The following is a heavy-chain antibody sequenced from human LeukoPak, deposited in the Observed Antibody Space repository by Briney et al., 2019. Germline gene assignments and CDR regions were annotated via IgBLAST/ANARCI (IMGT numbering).Heavy chain of an antibody. Sequence: SETLSLTCAVYGVSFSGYYWSWIRQPPGKGLEWIGEINHSGSTNYNPSLKSRVTISVDTSKNQFSLKLSSVTAADTAVYYCAREGKGNRYAGYYYYYGMDVWGQGTTVTVSS. V-gene: IGHV4-34*01. D-gene: IGHD1-14*01. CDR3: AREGKGNRYAGYYYYYGMDV. CDR1: GVSFSGYY. CDR2: INHSGST. J-gene: IGHJ6*02.